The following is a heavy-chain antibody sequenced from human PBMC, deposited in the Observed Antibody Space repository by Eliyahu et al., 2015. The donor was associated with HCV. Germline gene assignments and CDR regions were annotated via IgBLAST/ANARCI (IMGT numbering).Heavy chain of an antibody. V-gene: IGHV1-18*01. CDR1: GYTFTSYG. CDR2: ISAYNGXT. D-gene: IGHD3-22*01. CDR3: ARSPYYESSGYAVDY. J-gene: IGHJ4*02. Sequence: QVQLVQSGAEVKKPGXSVKXSCKASGYTFTSYGISWVRQAPGQGLEWMGWISAYNGXTNYAQKIQGRVTMTTDTSTSTAYMEVRSLTSDDTAVYYCARSPYYESSGYAVDYWGQGTLVTVSS.